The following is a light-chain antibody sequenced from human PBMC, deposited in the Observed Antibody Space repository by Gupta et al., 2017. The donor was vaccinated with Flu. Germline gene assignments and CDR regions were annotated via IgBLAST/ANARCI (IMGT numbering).Light chain of an antibody. Sequence: TLSCRASQSVSSYLNWYQPTPGKAPRLLIYAASSLHSGVPSRLSGRDYVPDFTLTISSLQPAAFAPYSCKQTSTYPPSLTFGGGTTVE. CDR1: QSVSSY. CDR3: KQTSTYPPSLT. J-gene: IGKJ4*01. V-gene: IGKV1-39*01. CDR2: AAS.